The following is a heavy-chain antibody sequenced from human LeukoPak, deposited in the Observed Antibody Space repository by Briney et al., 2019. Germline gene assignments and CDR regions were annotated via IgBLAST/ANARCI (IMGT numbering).Heavy chain of an antibody. CDR3: ATRQTTVDYYDC. CDR1: GFTFSTYA. CDR2: ISSGGTT. Sequence: GGSLRLFCVGSGFTFSTYAMNWARQAPGKGLEWVSAISSGGTTYYADSVKGRFSISRDNSKNTVYLQMNSLRAEDTAVYYCATRQTTVDYYDCWGQGTLVTVSS. D-gene: IGHD4-23*01. J-gene: IGHJ4*02. V-gene: IGHV3-23*01.